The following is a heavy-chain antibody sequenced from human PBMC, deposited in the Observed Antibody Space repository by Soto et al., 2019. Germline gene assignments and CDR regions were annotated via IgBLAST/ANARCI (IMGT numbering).Heavy chain of an antibody. CDR2: IIPIFGTA. J-gene: IGHJ4*02. V-gene: IGHV1-69*01. D-gene: IGHD3-10*01. Sequence: QVQLVQSGAEVKKPGSSVKVSCKASGGTFSSYAISWVRQAPGQGLEWMGGIIPIFGTANYAQKFQGRVTMTADESTSTAYMELSSLRTEDTAVYYWSSIAYYYGSGSSFDYWGQGTLVTVSS. CDR1: GGTFSSYA. CDR3: SSIAYYYGSGSSFDY.